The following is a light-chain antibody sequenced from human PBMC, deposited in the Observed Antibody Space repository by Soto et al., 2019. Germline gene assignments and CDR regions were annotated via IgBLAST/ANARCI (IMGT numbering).Light chain of an antibody. CDR2: DAT. CDR1: KLGSKI. J-gene: IGLJ1*01. V-gene: IGLV3-21*02. Sequence: SYDLAQPPSVSVAPGQTARITCGGDKLGSKIVHWYKQRPGQAPVAVVFDATDRPSGIPDRFSASRSGDTATLTISRVDAGDEADHFCQVWASTAEFFVFGSGTKV. CDR3: QVWASTAEFFV.